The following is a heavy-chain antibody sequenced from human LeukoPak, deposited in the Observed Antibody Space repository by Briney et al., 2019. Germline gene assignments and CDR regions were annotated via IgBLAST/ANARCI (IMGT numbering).Heavy chain of an antibody. Sequence: GASVKVSCKASGYTFTSYGISWVRQAPGQGLEWMGWISAYNGNTNYAQKLQGRVTMTTDTSTSTAYMELKSLRSDDTAVYYCAREHRWLQSLYYFDYWGQGTLVTVSS. J-gene: IGHJ4*02. D-gene: IGHD5-24*01. CDR1: GYTFTSYG. CDR2: ISAYNGNT. CDR3: AREHRWLQSLYYFDY. V-gene: IGHV1-18*01.